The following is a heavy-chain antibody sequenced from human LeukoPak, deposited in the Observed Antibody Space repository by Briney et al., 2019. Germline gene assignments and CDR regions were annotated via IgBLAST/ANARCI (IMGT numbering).Heavy chain of an antibody. Sequence: ASVTVSCKVSGYTLTELSMHWVRQAPGKGLESMGGFDPEDGETIYAQKFQGRVTMTEDTSTDTAYMELSSLRSEDTAVYYCATRSYYARGVYFDYCGQGTLVTVSS. J-gene: IGHJ4*02. CDR2: FDPEDGET. D-gene: IGHD3-10*01. V-gene: IGHV1-24*01. CDR1: GYTLTELS. CDR3: ATRSYYARGVYFDY.